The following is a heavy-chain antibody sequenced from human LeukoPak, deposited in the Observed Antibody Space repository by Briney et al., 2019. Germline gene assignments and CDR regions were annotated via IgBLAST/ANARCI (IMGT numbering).Heavy chain of an antibody. CDR3: VKEYDTSFDY. J-gene: IGHJ4*02. D-gene: IGHD3-22*01. CDR2: ISDSGGDT. V-gene: IGHV3-23*01. Sequence: GGSLRLSCTGSGFTFSNYVMSWVRQAPGKRLEWVSGISDSGGDTDYADSVKGRFTISRDNSKNTLFLQMNILRVEDTAVYYCVKEYDTSFDYWGQGTLVTVSS. CDR1: GFTFSNYV.